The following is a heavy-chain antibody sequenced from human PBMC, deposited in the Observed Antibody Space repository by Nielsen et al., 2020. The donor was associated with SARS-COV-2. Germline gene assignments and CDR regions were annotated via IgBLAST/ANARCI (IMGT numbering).Heavy chain of an antibody. D-gene: IGHD7-27*01. CDR3: AKETGYSYYYMDV. J-gene: IGHJ6*03. CDR2: ISSKSGSI. CDR1: GFIFDDYA. Sequence: SLKISCAASGFIFDDYAMYWVRQAPGKGLEWVSGISSKSGSIGYADSVKGRFSISRDNAKNSLYLQMNGLRADDTALYYCAKETGYSYYYMDVWGKGTTVTVSS. V-gene: IGHV3-9*01.